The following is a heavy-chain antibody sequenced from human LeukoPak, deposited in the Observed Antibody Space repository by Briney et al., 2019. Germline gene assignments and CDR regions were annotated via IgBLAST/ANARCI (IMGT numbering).Heavy chain of an antibody. D-gene: IGHD3-3*01. CDR3: ARGQVHYDFWSGYYEDWFDP. CDR1: GGSISSYY. Sequence: SETLSLTCTVSGGSISSYYWSWIRQPPGKGLEWIGYIYYSGSTNYNPSLKSRVTMSVDTSKNQFSLKLSSVTAADTAVYYCARGQVHYDFWSGYYEDWFDPWGQGTLVTVSS. V-gene: IGHV4-59*12. CDR2: IYYSGST. J-gene: IGHJ5*02.